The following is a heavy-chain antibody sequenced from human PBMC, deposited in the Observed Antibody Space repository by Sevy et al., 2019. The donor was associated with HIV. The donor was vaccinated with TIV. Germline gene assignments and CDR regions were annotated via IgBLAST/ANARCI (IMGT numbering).Heavy chain of an antibody. J-gene: IGHJ6*02. CDR2: IIPIFGTA. CDR1: GGTFSSYA. D-gene: IGHD6-6*01. Sequence: ASVKVSCKASGGTFSSYAISWVRQAPGQGLEWMGGIIPIFGTANYAQKFQGRVTITADESTSTAYMELSSLRSDDTAVYYCARDEPIAARPNYYYYYGMDVWGQGTTVTVSS. CDR3: ARDEPIAARPNYYYYYGMDV. V-gene: IGHV1-69*13.